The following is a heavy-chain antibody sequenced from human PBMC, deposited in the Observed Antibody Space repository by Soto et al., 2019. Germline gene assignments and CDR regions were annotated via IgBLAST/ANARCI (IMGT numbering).Heavy chain of an antibody. CDR3: LKGYWKGDV. CDR2: ISGSGGSI. V-gene: IGHV3-23*01. CDR1: GFTFSTYA. Sequence: ESGGGLVQPGGSLRLSCAASGFTFSTYAMNWVRQAPGNGLEWVSAISGSGGSIHYADSVKGRFTISRDNSKNTLYLQMNSLRDEDTAVYHCLKGYWKGDVWGQGTTVTVSS. D-gene: IGHD1-1*01. J-gene: IGHJ6*02.